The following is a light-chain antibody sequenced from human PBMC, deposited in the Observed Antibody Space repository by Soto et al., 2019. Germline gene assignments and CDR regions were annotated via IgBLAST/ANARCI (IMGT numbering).Light chain of an antibody. J-gene: IGKJ4*01. V-gene: IGKV3-20*01. Sequence: EIVLTQSPGTLSLSVGERVTLSCRASQSVSSYLAWYQQTPGQAPRLLIYDTSNRATGTPDRLSGSGSGTDCTLTISSLEPEGFTVYYCQQYGSSPLTFGGGTTLEIK. CDR2: DTS. CDR1: QSVSSY. CDR3: QQYGSSPLT.